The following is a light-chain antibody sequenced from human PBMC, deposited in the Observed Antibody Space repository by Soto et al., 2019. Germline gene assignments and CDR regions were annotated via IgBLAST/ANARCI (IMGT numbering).Light chain of an antibody. J-gene: IGLJ3*02. CDR3: VLYMGSGIHWV. CDR2: STN. CDR1: SDSVSTSYY. Sequence: QTVVTQEPSFSVSPGGTVTLTCGLSSDSVSTSYYPSWYQQTPGQAPRTLIYSTNTRSSGVPDRFSGSILGNKAALTITGAQADDESDYYCVLYMGSGIHWVFGGGTQLTVL. V-gene: IGLV8-61*01.